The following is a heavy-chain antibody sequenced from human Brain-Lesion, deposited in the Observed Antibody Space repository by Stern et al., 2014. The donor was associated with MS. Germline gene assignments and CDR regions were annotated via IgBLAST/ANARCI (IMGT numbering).Heavy chain of an antibody. CDR3: ATLSPGAGGNYYRHFDY. CDR1: GYTLTDLS. V-gene: IGHV1-24*01. CDR2: FDPEDGET. Sequence: QVQLGQSGAEVKKPGASVKVSCKVSGYTLTDLSMHWVRQAPRQGLEWMGGFDPEDGETIYAQKFQGRVTMTEDTSTDTAYMELSSLRSEDTAVYYCATLSPGAGGNYYRHFDYWGQGTLVTVSS. D-gene: IGHD1-26*01. J-gene: IGHJ4*02.